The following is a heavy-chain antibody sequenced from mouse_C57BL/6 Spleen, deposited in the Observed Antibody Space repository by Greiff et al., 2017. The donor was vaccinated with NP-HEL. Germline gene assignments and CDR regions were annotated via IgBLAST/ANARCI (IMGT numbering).Heavy chain of an antibody. J-gene: IGHJ2*01. D-gene: IGHD1-1*01. CDR3: ARHQVAPYFDY. V-gene: IGHV5-6*01. CDR1: GFTFSSYG. Sequence: EVQVVESGGDLVKPGGSLKLSCAASGFTFSSYGMSWVRQTPDKRLEWVATISSGGSYTYYPDSVKGRFTISRDNAKNTLYLQMSSLKSEDTAMYYCARHQVAPYFDYWGQGTTLTVSS. CDR2: ISSGGSYT.